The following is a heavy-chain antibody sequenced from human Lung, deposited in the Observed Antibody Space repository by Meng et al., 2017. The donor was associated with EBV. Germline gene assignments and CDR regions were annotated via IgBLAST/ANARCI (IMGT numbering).Heavy chain of an antibody. Sequence: GELVGYGGGLVKPWGSPSLSCAAHGFTFSSYAMHWVRQAPGKGLEWVAVISYDGSNKYYADSVKGRFTISRDNSKNTLYLQMNSLRAEDTAVYYCARPQLTWFDPWGQGTLVTVSS. CDR3: ARPQLTWFDP. CDR2: ISYDGSNK. D-gene: IGHD1-1*01. V-gene: IGHV3-30-3*01. CDR1: GFTFSSYA. J-gene: IGHJ5*02.